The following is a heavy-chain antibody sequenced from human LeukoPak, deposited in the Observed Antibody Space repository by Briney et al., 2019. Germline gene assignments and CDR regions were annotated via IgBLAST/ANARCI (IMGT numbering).Heavy chain of an antibody. CDR2: INTNTGNP. Sequence: ASVKVSCKASGYTFTSYAMNWVRQALGQGLEWMGWINTNTGNPTYAQGFTGRFVFSLDTSVSTAYLQISSLKAEDTAVYYCASCWNDVGDPFDYWGQGTLVTVSS. CDR1: GYTFTSYA. V-gene: IGHV7-4-1*02. CDR3: ASCWNDVGDPFDY. D-gene: IGHD1-1*01. J-gene: IGHJ4*02.